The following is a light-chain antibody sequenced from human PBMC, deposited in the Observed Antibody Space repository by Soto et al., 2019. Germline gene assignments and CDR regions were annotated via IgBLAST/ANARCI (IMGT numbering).Light chain of an antibody. J-gene: IGKJ1*01. V-gene: IGKV3-20*01. CDR1: QSVSSSY. CDR2: GAS. CDR3: QRYGSSLWT. Sequence: EIVLTQSPGTLSLSPGERATLSCRASQSVSSSYLAWYHQKPGQAPWLRIYGASIRATGIPYRFSGSGSGTDFTLTISILEPEDFAVYYCQRYGSSLWTFGQGTKVDIK.